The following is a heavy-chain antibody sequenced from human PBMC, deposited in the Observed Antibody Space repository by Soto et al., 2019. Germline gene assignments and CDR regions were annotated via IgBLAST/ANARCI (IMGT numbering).Heavy chain of an antibody. J-gene: IGHJ4*02. CDR1: GDTFTDYY. V-gene: IGHV1-46*01. CDR3: ARGGHVVVVPAALDY. D-gene: IGHD2-21*02. CDR2: VNPSGGHT. Sequence: QVQLMQSGAEVKKPGASVKVSCKASGDTFTDYYIHWVRQAPGQGLEWMGTVNPSGGHTTYAQHCLGRLTXTXXXSXRTLYLELTSLTSDDTAIYYCARGGHVVVVPAALDYWGQGTLVTVSS.